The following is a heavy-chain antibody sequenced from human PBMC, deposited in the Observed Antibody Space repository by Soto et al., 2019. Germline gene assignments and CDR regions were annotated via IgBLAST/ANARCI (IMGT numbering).Heavy chain of an antibody. CDR3: ARDTGTTDYYYGMDV. D-gene: IGHD1-7*01. CDR1: GGSFSGYY. V-gene: IGHV4-34*01. J-gene: IGHJ6*02. CDR2: INHSGST. Sequence: PSETLSLTCAVYGGSFSGYYWSWIRQPPGKGLEWIGEINHSGSTNYNPSLKSRVTISVDTSKNQFSLKLSSVTAADTAVYYCARDTGTTDYYYGMDVWGQVTTVTVYS.